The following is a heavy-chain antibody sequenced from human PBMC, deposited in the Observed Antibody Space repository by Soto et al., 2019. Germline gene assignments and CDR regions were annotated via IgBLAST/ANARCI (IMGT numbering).Heavy chain of an antibody. J-gene: IGHJ4*02. CDR2: IIPFHGVT. CDR3: TRDWEITVSTWSFGGF. D-gene: IGHD3-10*01. Sequence: QVQLVQSGAEVKKPGSSVKVSCKASGGTFSPYTINWVRQAPGQGLEWMGRIIPFHGVTNYAQKFQARVTITADKSTSTAYMELSGLRLEDTDMYYCTRDWEITVSTWSFGGFWGRGTLVTVSS. CDR1: GGTFSPYT. V-gene: IGHV1-69*08.